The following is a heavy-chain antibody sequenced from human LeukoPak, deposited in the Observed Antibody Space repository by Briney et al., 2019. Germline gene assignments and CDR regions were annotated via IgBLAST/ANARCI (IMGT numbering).Heavy chain of an antibody. V-gene: IGHV1-3*04. CDR1: GYIFTSHS. CDR3: ARRHDYSTTS. Sequence: ASVKVSCKASGYIFTSHSMHWVRQAPGQRLEWMGWINTGNGNTKYSQKFQGRVTVTRDTSASTAYMELSSLRSEDTAVYYCARRHDYSTTSWGQGTMVTVSS. D-gene: IGHD4-11*01. J-gene: IGHJ3*01. CDR2: INTGNGNT.